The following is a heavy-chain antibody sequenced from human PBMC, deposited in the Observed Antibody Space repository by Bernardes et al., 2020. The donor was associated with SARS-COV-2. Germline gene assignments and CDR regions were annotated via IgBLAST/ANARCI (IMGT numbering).Heavy chain of an antibody. D-gene: IGHD2-15*01. Sequence: SETLSLTCTVSGGSVSSGGYYWSWIRQYPGKGLKWIGYIHSSGSTHYNPSLKSRVIISLDTSKNQFSLKLSSVTAADTALYYCARDQGNCSGGSCYGRNYGMDVWGQGTTVTVAS. CDR3: ARDQGNCSGGSCYGRNYGMDV. V-gene: IGHV4-31*03. CDR1: GGSVSSGGYY. CDR2: IHSSGST. J-gene: IGHJ6*02.